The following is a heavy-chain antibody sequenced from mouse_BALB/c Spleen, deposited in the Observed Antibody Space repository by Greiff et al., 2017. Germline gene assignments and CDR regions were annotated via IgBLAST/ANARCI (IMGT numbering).Heavy chain of an antibody. D-gene: IGHD1-1*01. CDR1: GFTFSSYA. Sequence: EVKLMESGGGLVKPGGSLKLSCAASGFTFSSYAMSWVRQTPEKRLEWVASISSGGSTYYPDSVKGRFTISRDNARNILYLQMSSLRSEDTAMYYCARDDYYGSSFAWFAYWGQGTLVTVSA. V-gene: IGHV5-6-5*01. CDR3: ARDDYYGSSFAWFAY. J-gene: IGHJ3*01. CDR2: ISSGGST.